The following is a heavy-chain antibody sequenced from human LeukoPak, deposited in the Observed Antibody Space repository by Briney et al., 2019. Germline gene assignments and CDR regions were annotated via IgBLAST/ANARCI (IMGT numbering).Heavy chain of an antibody. CDR2: IHISGNT. V-gene: IGHV4-4*07. Sequence: SETLSLTCIVSGGSMSTYFWSWIRQPAGKGLEWIGHIHISGNTNYNPSLKSRVTISVDTSKNQFSLKLSSVTAADTALYYCASLQKPGWFDPWGQGTLVTVSS. D-gene: IGHD4-11*01. J-gene: IGHJ5*02. CDR3: ASLQKPGWFDP. CDR1: GGSMSTYF.